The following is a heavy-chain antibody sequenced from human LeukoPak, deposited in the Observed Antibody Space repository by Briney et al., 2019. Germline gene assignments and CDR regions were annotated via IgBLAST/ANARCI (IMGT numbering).Heavy chain of an antibody. CDR2: LYTGGGT. D-gene: IGHD3-22*01. CDR1: GFSFSTTY. J-gene: IGHJ4*02. CDR3: TRSGYRHPYHFDS. V-gene: IGHV3-53*01. Sequence: GGSLRLSCAASGFSFSTTYMSWVRQAPGKGLEWVAVLYTGGGTDHKDSVKGRFTISRDNSKNTLSLQMNSLRAEDTAIYYCTRSGYRHPYHFDSWGQGTLVTVSS.